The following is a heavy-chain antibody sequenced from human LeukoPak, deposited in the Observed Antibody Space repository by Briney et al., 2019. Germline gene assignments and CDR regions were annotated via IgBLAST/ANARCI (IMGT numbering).Heavy chain of an antibody. CDR2: INPNSGGT. CDR1: GYTFTGYY. D-gene: IGHD6-13*01. J-gene: IGHJ6*02. CDR3: ARVQWVSSWYSNYYYGMDV. V-gene: IGHV1-2*02. Sequence: ASVKVSCKASGYTFTGYYMHWVRQAPGQGLEWMGWINPNSGGTNYAQKFQGRVTMTRDTSITTAYMELSRLTSDDTAVYYCARVQWVSSWYSNYYYGMDVWGQGTTVTVSS.